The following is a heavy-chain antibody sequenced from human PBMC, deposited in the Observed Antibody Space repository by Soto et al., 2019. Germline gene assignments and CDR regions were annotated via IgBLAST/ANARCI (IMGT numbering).Heavy chain of an antibody. CDR1: GFSLRTSGVG. CDR2: IYWDDDK. J-gene: IGHJ3*02. Sequence: QITLKESGPTLVKPTQTLTLTCTFSGFSLRTSGVGVGWIRQPPGKALEWLAVIYWDDDKRYSPSLKTRLTSTQDTSKTQVVLTMTNMDPLDTATYYCAHTLYYFDSHGHHASDIWGQGTMVTVSS. V-gene: IGHV2-5*02. CDR3: AHTLYYFDSHGHHASDI. D-gene: IGHD3-22*01.